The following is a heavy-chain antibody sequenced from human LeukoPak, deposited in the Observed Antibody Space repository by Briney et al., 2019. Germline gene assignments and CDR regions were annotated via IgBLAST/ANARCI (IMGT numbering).Heavy chain of an antibody. CDR2: ISYDGSNK. CDR1: GFTFSSYG. Sequence: PGRSLRLSCAASGFTFSSYGMHWVRQAPGKGLEWVAVISYDGSNKYYADSVKGRFTISRDNSENTLYLQMNSLRAEDTAVYYCAKEAQQWLVGNYFDYWGQGTLVTVSS. D-gene: IGHD6-19*01. J-gene: IGHJ4*02. CDR3: AKEAQQWLVGNYFDY. V-gene: IGHV3-30*18.